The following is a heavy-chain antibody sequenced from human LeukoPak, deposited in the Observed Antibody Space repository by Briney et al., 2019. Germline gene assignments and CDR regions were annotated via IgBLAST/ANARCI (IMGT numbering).Heavy chain of an antibody. CDR3: ARVSEPTGALNWFDP. CDR1: GYTFTGYY. Sequence: ASVKVSCKASGYTFTGYYMHWVRQAPGQGLEWMGWINPNSGGTNYAQKFQGRVTMTRDTSISTAYMELSRLRSDDTAIYYCARVSEPTGALNWFDPWGQGTLVTVSS. J-gene: IGHJ5*02. V-gene: IGHV1-2*02. CDR2: INPNSGGT. D-gene: IGHD1-1*01.